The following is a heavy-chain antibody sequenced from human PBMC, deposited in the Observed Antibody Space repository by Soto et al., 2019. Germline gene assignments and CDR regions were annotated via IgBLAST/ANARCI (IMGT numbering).Heavy chain of an antibody. Sequence: QVQLVQSGAEVKKPGSSVKVSYKTSGGSFSSYVISWVRQAPGLGLEYMGGVIPALGTANYAQKFQGRVTISADKSTSTAYMELNSLTSDDTAVYYCARDRGAARREYFLRFWGQGTLVTVSS. CDR3: ARDRGAARREYFLRF. CDR2: VIPALGTA. J-gene: IGHJ4*02. V-gene: IGHV1-69*14. CDR1: GGSFSSYV. D-gene: IGHD6-6*01.